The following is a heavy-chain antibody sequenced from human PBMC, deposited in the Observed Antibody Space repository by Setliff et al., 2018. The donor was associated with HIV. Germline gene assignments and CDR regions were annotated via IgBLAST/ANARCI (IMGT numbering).Heavy chain of an antibody. J-gene: IGHJ5*01. CDR1: DGSFSSDY. D-gene: IGHD3-16*01. V-gene: IGHV4-59*12. CDR3: ARGGAVSADFDS. Sequence: LTCTVSDGSFSSDYWTWIRQTPGKGLEWIGYIYYSGTTKYNPSLKSRLTISVDTSKNQFSLSLNSVTAADTAVYFCARGGAVSADFDSWGQGTLVTVSS. CDR2: IYYSGTT.